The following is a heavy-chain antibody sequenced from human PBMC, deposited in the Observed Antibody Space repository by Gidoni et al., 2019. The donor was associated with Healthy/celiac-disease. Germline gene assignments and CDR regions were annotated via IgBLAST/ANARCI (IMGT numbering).Heavy chain of an antibody. D-gene: IGHD2-21*02. J-gene: IGHJ4*01. CDR1: GDTCTCYY. Sequence: QVQLVQSGAEVKKPGAAGKVSCKASGDTCTCYYMHWLRQAPGPGLEWMGRITPNRGGTHYAPTFQCRVTMTRDTSLSTAYMELSRLRSDDTAVYYCASWRRTAAYNAFDYWGHGTLVTVSS. CDR3: ASWRRTAAYNAFDY. V-gene: IGHV1-2*06. CDR2: ITPNRGGT.